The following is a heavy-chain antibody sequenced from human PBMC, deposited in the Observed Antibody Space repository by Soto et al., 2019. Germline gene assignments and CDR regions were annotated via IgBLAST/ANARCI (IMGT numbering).Heavy chain of an antibody. CDR2: INGRDGAI. CDR3: ARDHLWAFDY. Sequence: LRLSCAASGFSFSVYSMNWVRQAPGKGLEWVSYINGRDGAINYVDSVKGRFTISIDIAKNSLYLQMNSLRDEDTAVYFCARDHLWAFDYWGQGVLVTVSS. D-gene: IGHD3-3*02. J-gene: IGHJ4*02. CDR1: GFSFSVYS. V-gene: IGHV3-48*02.